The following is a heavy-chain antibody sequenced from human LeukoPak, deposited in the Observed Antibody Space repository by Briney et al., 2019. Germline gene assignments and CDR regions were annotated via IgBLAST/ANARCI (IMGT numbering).Heavy chain of an antibody. Sequence: PGGSLRLSCAASGFKFYAFWMSWVRQTPGKGLEWVGLIKSKTDGGTTDYSAPVKGRFTISRDDSQNTLFLQMDSLTTEDTATYYCAIVSDCSGTTCYTAYSYYYMDVWGRGTTVTVSS. V-gene: IGHV3-15*01. D-gene: IGHD2-2*02. CDR3: AIVSDCSGTTCYTAYSYYYMDV. CDR1: GFKFYAFW. CDR2: IKSKTDGGTT. J-gene: IGHJ6*03.